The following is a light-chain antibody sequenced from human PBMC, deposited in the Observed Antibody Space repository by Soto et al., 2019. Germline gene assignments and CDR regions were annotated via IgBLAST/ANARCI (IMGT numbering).Light chain of an antibody. V-gene: IGKV3-15*01. Sequence: EIVMTHSTATLSVSPGERATLSCRASQSVSSNLAWYQQKPGQAPRLLIYGASTSATGIPARFSGSGSGTEFTLTISSLQSEDFAVYYCQQYNNWPPLTFGGGTKVEIK. CDR1: QSVSSN. CDR2: GAS. J-gene: IGKJ4*01. CDR3: QQYNNWPPLT.